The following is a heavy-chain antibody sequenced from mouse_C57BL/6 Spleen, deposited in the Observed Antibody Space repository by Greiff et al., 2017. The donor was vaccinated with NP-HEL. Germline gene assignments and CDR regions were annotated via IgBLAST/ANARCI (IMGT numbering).Heavy chain of an antibody. CDR3: ARQEDGN. CDR1: GFTFSSYG. CDR2: ISSGGSYT. J-gene: IGHJ3*01. V-gene: IGHV5-6*01. D-gene: IGHD2-3*01. Sequence: EVKLVESGGDLVKPGGSLKLSCAASGFTFSSYGMSWVRQTPDKRLEWVATISSGGSYTYYPDSVKGRFTISRDNAKNTLYLQMSSLKSEDTAMYYCARQEDGNWGQGTLVTVSA.